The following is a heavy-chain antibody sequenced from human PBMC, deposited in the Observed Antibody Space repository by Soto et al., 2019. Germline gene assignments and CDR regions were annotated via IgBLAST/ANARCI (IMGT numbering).Heavy chain of an antibody. CDR3: ARDTHNALRCDW. V-gene: IGHV3-66*01. CDR1: GFSVSNNY. J-gene: IGHJ4*02. D-gene: IGHD2-15*01. CDR2: IYSDGTI. Sequence: EEYLVESGGGLVQAGGSLRLSCAVFGFSVSNNYMTWVRQAPGKGLEWVSVIYSDGTIYHADSVKGRFVASRDDSQNTLYLQMNNLRVEDTAVYYCARDTHNALRCDWWGQGTLVTVAS.